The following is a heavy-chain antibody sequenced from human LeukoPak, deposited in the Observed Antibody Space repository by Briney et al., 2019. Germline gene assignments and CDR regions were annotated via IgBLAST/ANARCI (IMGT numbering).Heavy chain of an antibody. CDR3: ARTTVTRRHDY. J-gene: IGHJ4*02. D-gene: IGHD4-11*01. V-gene: IGHV4-34*01. CDR1: GGSFSGYY. Sequence: SETLSLTCAVYGGSFSGYYWSWIRQPPGKGLEWIGEINHSGSTNYNPSLKSRVTISVDTSKNQFSLKLSSVTAADTAVYYCARTTVTRRHDYWGQGTLVTVSS. CDR2: INHSGST.